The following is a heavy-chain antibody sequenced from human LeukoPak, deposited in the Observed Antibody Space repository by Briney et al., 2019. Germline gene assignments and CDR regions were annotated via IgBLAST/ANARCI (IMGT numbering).Heavy chain of an antibody. Sequence: SVKVSCKASGCTFSSYAISWVRQAPGQGLEWMGGIFPIFGTANYAQKSQGRVTITADKSTSTAYMELSSLRSEDTAVYYCARGATDIVVVVAATDAFDIWGEGTMVTVSS. CDR1: GCTFSSYA. CDR3: ARGATDIVVVVAATDAFDI. CDR2: IFPIFGTA. D-gene: IGHD2-15*01. V-gene: IGHV1-69*06. J-gene: IGHJ3*02.